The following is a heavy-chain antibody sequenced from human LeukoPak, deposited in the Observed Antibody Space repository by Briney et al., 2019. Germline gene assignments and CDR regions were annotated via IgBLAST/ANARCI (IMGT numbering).Heavy chain of an antibody. CDR1: GFTFDDYG. D-gene: IGHD2-15*01. J-gene: IGHJ6*03. Sequence: GGSLRLSCAASGFTFDDYGMSWVRQAPGKGLEWVSGINWNGGSTGYADSVKGRFTISRDNAKNSLYLQMNSLRAEDTAVYYCARRQGYCSGGSCYLGIYYYYMDVWGKGTTVTVSS. CDR2: INWNGGST. CDR3: ARRQGYCSGGSCYLGIYYYYMDV. V-gene: IGHV3-20*04.